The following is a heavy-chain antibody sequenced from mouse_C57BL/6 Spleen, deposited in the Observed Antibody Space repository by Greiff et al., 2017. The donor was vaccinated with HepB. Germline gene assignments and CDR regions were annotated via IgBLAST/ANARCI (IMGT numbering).Heavy chain of an antibody. CDR3: ARGPADYYGSSPWFAY. V-gene: IGHV1-47*01. Sequence: VQLQESGAELVKPGASVKMSCKASGYTFTTYPIEWMKQNHGKSLEWIGNFHPYNDDTKYNEKFKGKATLTVEKASSTVYLELSRLTSDDSAVYYLARGPADYYGSSPWFAYWGQGTLVTVSA. J-gene: IGHJ3*01. D-gene: IGHD1-1*01. CDR1: GYTFTTYP. CDR2: FHPYNDDT.